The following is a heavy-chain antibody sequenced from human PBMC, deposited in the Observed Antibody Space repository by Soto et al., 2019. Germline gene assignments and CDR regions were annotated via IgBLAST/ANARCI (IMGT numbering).Heavy chain of an antibody. CDR3: VRGASP. CDR1: VYTFPTSD. V-gene: IGHV1-8*01. CDR2: MNLNTGNT. J-gene: IGHJ5*02. Sequence: QVHLVQSGAEVKKPGASVKVSCDTSVYTFPTSDLNWVRQATGQGLEWMGWMNLNTGNTGYAQKFQGRITLTRSTSASTAYMELSSLSSEDSAVYYCVRGASPWGQGTLVTVSS.